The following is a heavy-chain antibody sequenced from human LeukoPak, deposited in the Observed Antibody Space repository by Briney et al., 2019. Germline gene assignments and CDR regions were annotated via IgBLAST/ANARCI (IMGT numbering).Heavy chain of an antibody. CDR3: ARYCSSTSCHFDDAFDI. CDR1: GYTFTSYY. D-gene: IGHD2-2*01. J-gene: IGHJ3*02. CDR2: INPSGGST. Sequence: WASVKVSCKASGYTFTSYYMHWVRQAPGQGLEWMGIINPSGGSTSYAQKFQGRVTMTRGMSTSTVYMELSSLRSEDTAVYYCARYCSSTSCHFDDAFDIWGQGTMVTVSS. V-gene: IGHV1-46*01.